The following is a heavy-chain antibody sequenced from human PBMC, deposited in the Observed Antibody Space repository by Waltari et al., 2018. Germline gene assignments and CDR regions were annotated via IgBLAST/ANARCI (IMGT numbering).Heavy chain of an antibody. CDR3: ARDKPAAGTGAWDY. V-gene: IGHV1-69*08. CDR2: IIPIFGTA. Sequence: QVQLVQSGAEVKKPGSSVKVSCKASGGTFSSYAISWVRQAPGQGLGWMGRIIPIFGTANYAQKFEGRVTITADKSTSTAYMELSSLRSEDTAVYYCARDKPAAGTGAWDYWGQGTLVTVSS. D-gene: IGHD6-13*01. J-gene: IGHJ4*02. CDR1: GGTFSSYA.